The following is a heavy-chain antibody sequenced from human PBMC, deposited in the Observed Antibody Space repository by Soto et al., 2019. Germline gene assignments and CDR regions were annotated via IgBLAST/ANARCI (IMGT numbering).Heavy chain of an antibody. CDR2: IYYSGST. CDR1: GGSISSYY. Sequence: SETLSLTCTVSGGSISSYYWSWIRQPPGKGLEWIGYIYYSGSTNYNPSLKSRVTISVDTSKNQFSLKLSSVTAADTAVYYCARGYTHYYYGMDVWGQGTTVTVSS. CDR3: ARGYTHYYYGMDV. D-gene: IGHD1-26*01. J-gene: IGHJ6*02. V-gene: IGHV4-59*01.